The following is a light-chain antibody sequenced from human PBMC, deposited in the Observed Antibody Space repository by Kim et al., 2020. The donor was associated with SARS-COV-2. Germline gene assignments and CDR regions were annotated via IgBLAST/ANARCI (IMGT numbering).Light chain of an antibody. CDR1: QSINSY. CDR2: DAS. Sequence: EIVLTQSPATLSLSPGDRATLSCRTSQSINSYLAWYQQKPGQAPRLLIYDASNRATGIPARFSGSGSGTDFTLTISSLETEDFAVYYCQQRRDWPRTCGQGTKVDIK. V-gene: IGKV3-11*01. J-gene: IGKJ1*01. CDR3: QQRRDWPRT.